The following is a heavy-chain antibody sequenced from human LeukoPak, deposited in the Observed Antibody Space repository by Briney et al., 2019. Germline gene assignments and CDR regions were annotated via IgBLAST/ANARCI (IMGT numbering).Heavy chain of an antibody. CDR2: ISYSGST. Sequence: SETLSLTCTVSGGSISSYYWSWIRQPPGKGLEWIGYISYSGSTNYNPSLKSRVTISVDTSKNQFSLNLNSVTPADTAVYYCARDYSGSNALDIWGQGTMVTVSS. CDR1: GGSISSYY. V-gene: IGHV4-59*01. CDR3: ARDYSGSNALDI. D-gene: IGHD3-10*01. J-gene: IGHJ3*02.